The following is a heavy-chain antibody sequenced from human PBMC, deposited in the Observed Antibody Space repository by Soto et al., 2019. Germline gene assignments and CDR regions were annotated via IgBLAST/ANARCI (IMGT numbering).Heavy chain of an antibody. D-gene: IGHD1-7*01. V-gene: IGHV3-21*01. Sequence: GGSLRLSCAASGFTFSSYSMNWVRQAPGKGLEWVSSISSRSSYIYYADSVKGRFTISRDNAKNSLYLQMNSLRAEDTAVYYCAREAYITGTTHWFDPWGQGTLVTVSS. J-gene: IGHJ5*02. CDR3: AREAYITGTTHWFDP. CDR1: GFTFSSYS. CDR2: ISSRSSYI.